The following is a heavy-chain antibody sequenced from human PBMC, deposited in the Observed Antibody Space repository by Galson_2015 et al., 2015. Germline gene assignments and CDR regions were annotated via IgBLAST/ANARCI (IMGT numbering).Heavy chain of an antibody. J-gene: IGHJ6*02. CDR1: GFTFTDYY. Sequence: SLRLSCAASGFTFTDYYMSWIRQAPGKGLEWLSYISSSGNTIYYADSVKGRFTISRDNAKNSLSLQMNSLRAEDTAVYYCARDLEGLSGWNHYYYYGMDVWGQGSTVTVSS. CDR2: ISSSGNTI. CDR3: ARDLEGLSGWNHYYYYGMDV. D-gene: IGHD6-19*01. V-gene: IGHV3-11*01.